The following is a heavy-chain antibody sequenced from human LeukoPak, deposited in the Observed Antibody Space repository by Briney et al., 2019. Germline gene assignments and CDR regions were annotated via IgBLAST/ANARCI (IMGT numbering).Heavy chain of an antibody. CDR3: ATQGGNFDY. D-gene: IGHD3-16*01. V-gene: IGHV3-23*01. CDR2: ISASGGST. J-gene: IGHJ4*02. Sequence: PGGSLRLSCAASGFTFNSYAMSWVRQAPGEGLEWVSIISASGGSTYYADSVKGRFTISRDNSKNTLYLQMNSLRAEDTAVYYCATQGGNFDYWGQGTLVTVSS. CDR1: GFTFNSYA.